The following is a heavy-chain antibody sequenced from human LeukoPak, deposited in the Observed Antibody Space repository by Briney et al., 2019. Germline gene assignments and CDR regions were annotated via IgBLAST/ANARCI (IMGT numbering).Heavy chain of an antibody. CDR2: IYYSGST. D-gene: IGHD5-12*01. CDR1: GGSISSSSYY. Sequence: SETLSLTCTVSGGSISSSSYYWGWIRQPPGKGLEWIGSIYYSGSTYYNPSLKSRVTISVDTSKNQFSLKLSSVTAADTAVYYCAGPYASWIPIGNWGQGTLSPSPQ. CDR3: AGPYASWIPIGN. V-gene: IGHV4-39*01. J-gene: IGHJ4*02.